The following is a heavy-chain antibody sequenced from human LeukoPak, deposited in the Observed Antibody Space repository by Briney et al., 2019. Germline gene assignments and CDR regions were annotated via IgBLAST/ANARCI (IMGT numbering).Heavy chain of an antibody. CDR2: IIPIFGTA. CDR3: ASGIVATLYYYYYGMDV. V-gene: IGHV1-69*13. J-gene: IGHJ6*02. CDR1: GGTFSSNA. Sequence: SVKVSCTASGGTFSSNAISWVRQAPGQGLEWMGGIIPIFGTANYAQKFQGRVTITADESTSTAYMELSSLRSEDTAVYYCASGIVATLYYYYYGMDVWGQGTTVTVSS. D-gene: IGHD5-12*01.